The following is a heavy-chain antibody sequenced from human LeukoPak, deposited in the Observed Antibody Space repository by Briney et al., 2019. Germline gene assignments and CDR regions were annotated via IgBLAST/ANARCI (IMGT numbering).Heavy chain of an antibody. J-gene: IGHJ4*02. CDR1: GGSISSYY. V-gene: IGHV4-59*01. CDR3: ARDASGSSWFGVFDY. CDR2: IYYSGST. D-gene: IGHD6-13*01. Sequence: SETLSLTCTVSGGSISSYYWSWIRQPPGKGLEWIGYIYYSGSTNYNPSLKSRVTISVDTSKNQFSLKLSSVTAADTAVYYCARDASGSSWFGVFDYWGQGTLVTVSS.